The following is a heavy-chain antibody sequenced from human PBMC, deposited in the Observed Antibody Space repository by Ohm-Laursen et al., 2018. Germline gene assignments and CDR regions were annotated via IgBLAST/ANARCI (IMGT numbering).Heavy chain of an antibody. CDR1: GGSISSGGYY. D-gene: IGHD5-12*01. CDR3: ARDDLRRYSGYDR. Sequence: TLSLTCIVSGGSISSGGYYWSWIRQHPGKGLEWIGYIYYSGSTYYNPSLKSRVTISVDTSKNQFSLKLSSVTAADTAVYYCARDDLRRYSGYDRWGQGTLVTVSS. CDR2: IYYSGST. V-gene: IGHV4-31*03. J-gene: IGHJ5*02.